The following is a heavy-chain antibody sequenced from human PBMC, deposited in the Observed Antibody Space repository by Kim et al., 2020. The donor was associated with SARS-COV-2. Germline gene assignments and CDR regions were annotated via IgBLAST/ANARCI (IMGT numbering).Heavy chain of an antibody. CDR3: ARVLYCSSTSCRGAFDY. J-gene: IGHJ4*02. D-gene: IGHD2-2*01. Sequence: LKSRVTISVDTSKNQFSLKLSSVTAADTAVYYCARVLYCSSTSCRGAFDYWGQGTLVTVSS. V-gene: IGHV4-34*01.